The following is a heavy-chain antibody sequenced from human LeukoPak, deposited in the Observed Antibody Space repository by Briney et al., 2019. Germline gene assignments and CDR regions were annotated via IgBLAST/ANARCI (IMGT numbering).Heavy chain of an antibody. J-gene: IGHJ4*02. D-gene: IGHD2-8*01. CDR2: ISYDGSNK. Sequence: PGGSLRLSCAASGFTFSSYAMHWVRQAPGKGLEWVAVISYDGSNKYYADSVKGRFTISRDNSKNTLYLQMNSLRAEDTAMYYCAREYFPHYWGQGTLVTVSS. V-gene: IGHV3-30-3*01. CDR3: AREYFPHY. CDR1: GFTFSSYA.